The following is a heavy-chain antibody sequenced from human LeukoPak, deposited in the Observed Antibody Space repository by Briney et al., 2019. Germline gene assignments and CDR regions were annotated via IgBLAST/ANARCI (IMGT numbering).Heavy chain of an antibody. CDR1: GFTFSTYS. Sequence: GGSLRLTCAASGFTFSTYSMNWVRQAPGKGLEWISYISSSSSIISYADSVKGRFTISRDNAKNSLYLQMNSLRAEDTAVYYCARNKKSGESSEIDYWGQGTLVTVSS. J-gene: IGHJ4*02. V-gene: IGHV3-48*04. CDR3: ARNKKSGESSEIDY. D-gene: IGHD3-10*01. CDR2: ISSSSSII.